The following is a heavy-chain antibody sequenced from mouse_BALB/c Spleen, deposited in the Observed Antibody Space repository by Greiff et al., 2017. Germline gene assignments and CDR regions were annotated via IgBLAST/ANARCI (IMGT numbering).Heavy chain of an antibody. J-gene: IGHJ4*01. V-gene: IGHV5-12-2*01. CDR3: ARRGENGYDYYAMDY. Sequence: EVQLVESGGGLVQPGGSLKLSCAASGFTFSSYTMSWVRQTPEKRLEWVAYISNGGGSTYYPDTVKGRFTISRDNAKNTLYLQMSSLKSEDTAMYYCARRGENGYDYYAMDYWGQGTSVTVSS. CDR2: ISNGGGST. D-gene: IGHD2-2*01. CDR1: GFTFSSYT.